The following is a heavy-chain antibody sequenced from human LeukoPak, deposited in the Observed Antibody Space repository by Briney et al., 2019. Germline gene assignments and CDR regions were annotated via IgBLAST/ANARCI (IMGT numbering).Heavy chain of an antibody. J-gene: IGHJ4*02. V-gene: IGHV3-11*04. CDR1: GFTFSDFY. Sequence: GGSLRLSCAASGFTFSDFYMTWIRQAPGKGLEWISHISNSGSTIHYADSLKGRFTISRDNAKNSLYLQINSLRAEDTAVYYCAEGGVYPFYYSYWGQGTLVTVSS. CDR2: ISNSGSTI. CDR3: AEGGVYPFYYSY. D-gene: IGHD3-10*01.